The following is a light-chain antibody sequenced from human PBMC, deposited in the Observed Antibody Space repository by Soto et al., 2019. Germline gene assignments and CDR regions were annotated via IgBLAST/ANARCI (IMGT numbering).Light chain of an antibody. V-gene: IGKV3-11*01. Sequence: EIVLTQSPATLSLSPGERATLSCRASQNVSTYLAWYQQKPGQAPRLLIYDASNRATGIPARFSGSGSGTDFTLTISSLEPEYFAVYSCQQRTNWLTFGPGTKVDIK. CDR3: QQRTNWLT. CDR1: QNVSTY. J-gene: IGKJ3*01. CDR2: DAS.